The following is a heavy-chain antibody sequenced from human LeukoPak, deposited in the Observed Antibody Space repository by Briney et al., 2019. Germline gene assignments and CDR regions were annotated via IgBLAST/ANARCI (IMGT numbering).Heavy chain of an antibody. CDR2: IYSGGST. V-gene: IGHV3-53*01. CDR1: EFSVGSNY. D-gene: IGHD3-22*01. CDR3: ARDGYYYDSSGYYFARPFQH. Sequence: GGSLRLSCAASEFSVGSNYMSWVRQAPGKGLEWVSVIYSGGSTYYADSVKGRFTISRDNSKNTLYLQMNSLRAEDTAVYYCARDGYYYDSSGYYFARPFQHWGQGTLVTVSS. J-gene: IGHJ1*01.